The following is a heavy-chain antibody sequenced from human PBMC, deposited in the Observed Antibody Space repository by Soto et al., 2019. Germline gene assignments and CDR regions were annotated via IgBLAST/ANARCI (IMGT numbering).Heavy chain of an antibody. J-gene: IGHJ3*02. Sequence: GGSLRLSCAASCLTVSSNYMSWVRQAPGKGLEWGPVIYSGGSTYYADSVKGRFTISRDNSKNTLYLQMNSLRAEDTAVYYCARGGYSSGWYSERDDAFDIWGQGTMVTISS. V-gene: IGHV3-53*01. CDR2: IYSGGST. CDR3: ARGGYSSGWYSERDDAFDI. D-gene: IGHD6-19*01. CDR1: CLTVSSNY.